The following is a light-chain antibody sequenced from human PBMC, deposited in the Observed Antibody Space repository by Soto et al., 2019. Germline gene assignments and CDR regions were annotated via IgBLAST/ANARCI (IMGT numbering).Light chain of an antibody. Sequence: EMVMTQSPATVSVSPGERATLSCRASQSVSSNLAWYQQKPGQAPRLLIYAASTRATGIPARFRGSGSGTEFTLTISSLQSEDFAVYSCQQYDNWPPTFGHGTKVEV. V-gene: IGKV3-15*01. J-gene: IGKJ1*01. CDR2: AAS. CDR3: QQYDNWPPT. CDR1: QSVSSN.